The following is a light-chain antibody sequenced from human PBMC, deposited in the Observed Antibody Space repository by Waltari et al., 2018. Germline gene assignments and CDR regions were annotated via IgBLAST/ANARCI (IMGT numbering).Light chain of an antibody. Sequence: EIVLTQSPGTLSLSPGERATLSCRASQSVSSRSLAWYQQKPGQAPRVLIHGASNRATGIPDRFSGSGSGTDFTLTISRLEPEDFAVYYCQQYGSSPWTFGQGTKVEIK. CDR1: QSVSSRS. CDR3: QQYGSSPWT. V-gene: IGKV3-20*01. CDR2: GAS. J-gene: IGKJ1*01.